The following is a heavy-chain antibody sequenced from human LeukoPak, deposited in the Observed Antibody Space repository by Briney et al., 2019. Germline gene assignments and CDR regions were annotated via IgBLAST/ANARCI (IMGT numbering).Heavy chain of an antibody. Sequence: SVKVSCKASGGPFSSFAISWVRRAPGQGLEWMGGIIPIFGTANYAQKFQGRVTITADESTSTAYMELSSLRSEDTAVYYCARNYLVSGYYYYYYMDVWGKGTTVTVSS. CDR1: GGPFSSFA. CDR2: IIPIFGTA. CDR3: ARNYLVSGYYYYYYMDV. V-gene: IGHV1-69*13. D-gene: IGHD5/OR15-5a*01. J-gene: IGHJ6*03.